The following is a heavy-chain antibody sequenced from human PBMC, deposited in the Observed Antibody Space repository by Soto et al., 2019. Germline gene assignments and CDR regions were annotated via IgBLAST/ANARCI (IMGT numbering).Heavy chain of an antibody. CDR2: TIPALGKT. D-gene: IGHD3-22*01. V-gene: IGHV1-69*10. CDR1: GYNFKKNV. J-gene: IGHJ6*02. CDR3: ATDAGHYYGSV. Sequence: SVKVSCKTCGYNFKKNVFTLVRQAPGQGLGWMGGTIPALGKTHYIEKFQGRVTITVYDATRTVYMEVRDLASDDTAVYFCATDAGHYYGSVWVQGTMVTVSS.